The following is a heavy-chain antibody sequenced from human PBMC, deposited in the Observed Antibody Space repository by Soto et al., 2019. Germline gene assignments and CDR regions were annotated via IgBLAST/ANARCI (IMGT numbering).Heavy chain of an antibody. D-gene: IGHD5-12*01. CDR2: ISSGGSTI. V-gene: IGHV3-48*01. Sequence: EVQLVESGGGLVQPGGSLRLSCAASRFTFSSYSMNWVRQAPGKGLAWVSYISSGGSTIYYADSVKGRFTISRDNAKNSLYLQMNSLRAEDTAIYYCARDYSGYDLRHFDYWGQGTLVTVSS. CDR1: RFTFSSYS. J-gene: IGHJ4*02. CDR3: ARDYSGYDLRHFDY.